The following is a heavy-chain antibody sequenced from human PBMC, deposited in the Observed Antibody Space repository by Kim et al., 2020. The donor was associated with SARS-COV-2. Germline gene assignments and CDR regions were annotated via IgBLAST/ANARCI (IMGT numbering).Heavy chain of an antibody. CDR1: GYSFTSYW. V-gene: IGHV5-51*01. Sequence: GESLKISCKGSGYSFTSYWIGWVRQMPGKGLEWMGIIYPGDSDTRYSPSFQGQVTISADKSISTAYLQWSSLKASDTAMYYCASPRPLEYCSGGSCSYRWDYYGMDVWGQGTTVTVSS. CDR2: IYPGDSDT. CDR3: ASPRPLEYCSGGSCSYRWDYYGMDV. J-gene: IGHJ6*02. D-gene: IGHD2-15*01.